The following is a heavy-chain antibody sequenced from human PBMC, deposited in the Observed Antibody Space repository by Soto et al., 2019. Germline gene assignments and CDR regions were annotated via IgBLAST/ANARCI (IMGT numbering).Heavy chain of an antibody. D-gene: IGHD6-19*01. J-gene: IGHJ4*02. CDR1: GFTFKESA. Sequence: EVRLLEAGGGLKQPGGSLRLSCAASGFTFKESAMNWVRQAPGKGLEWVASISDTGASTWYAEAVRGRLSISRDNSKNTLYLQVNSLRGEDTAVDYCAKGRCSGWAWYFDNWGQGTLVTVSS. V-gene: IGHV3-23*01. CDR2: ISDTGAST. CDR3: AKGRCSGWAWYFDN.